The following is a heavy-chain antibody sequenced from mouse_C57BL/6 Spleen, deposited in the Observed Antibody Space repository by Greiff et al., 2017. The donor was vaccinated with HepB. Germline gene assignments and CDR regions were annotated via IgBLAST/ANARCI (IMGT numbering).Heavy chain of an antibody. J-gene: IGHJ3*01. CDR3: GREGGPIFAY. CDR1: GFTFNTYA. D-gene: IGHD6-5*01. Sequence: EVQVVESGGGLVQPQGSLKLSCAASGFTFNTYAMHWVRQAPGKGLEWVARIRSKSSNYAKYSADSVKDRFTIYRDDSQSMLYLQMNNLKTEDTAMYYGGREGGPIFAYWGQGTLVTVSA. CDR2: IRSKSSNYAK. V-gene: IGHV10-3*01.